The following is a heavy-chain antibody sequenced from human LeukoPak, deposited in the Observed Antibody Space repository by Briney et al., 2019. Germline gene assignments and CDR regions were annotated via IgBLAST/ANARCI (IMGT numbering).Heavy chain of an antibody. J-gene: IGHJ6*03. V-gene: IGHV4-59*01. CDR2: IYYSGST. CDR3: ARGGAPYYYYYMDV. Sequence: SETLSLTCTVSNGSISSYFWSWIRQPPGKGLEWIGCIYYSGSTNYNPSLKSRVTISVDTSKNQFSLKLSSVTAADTAVYYCARGGAPYYYYYMDVWGKGTTVTISS. CDR1: NGSISSYF.